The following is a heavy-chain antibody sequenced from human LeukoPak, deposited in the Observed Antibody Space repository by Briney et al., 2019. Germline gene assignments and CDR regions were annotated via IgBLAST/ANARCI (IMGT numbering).Heavy chain of an antibody. V-gene: IGHV4-34*01. D-gene: IGHD3-16*01. J-gene: IGHJ5*02. CDR2: INHSGST. CDR3: ARDYDLNWFDP. CDR1: GVSFSGYY. Sequence: SETLSLTCAVYGVSFSGYYWSWIRQPPGKGLEWIGEINHSGSTNYNPSLKSRVTISVDTSKNQFSLKLSSVTAADTAVYYCARDYDLNWFDPWGQGTLVTVSS.